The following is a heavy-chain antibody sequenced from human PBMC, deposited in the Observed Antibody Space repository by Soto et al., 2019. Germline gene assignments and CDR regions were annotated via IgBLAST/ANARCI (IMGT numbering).Heavy chain of an antibody. CDR2: IYDTGISGYTPST. J-gene: IGHJ6*02. D-gene: IGHD6-6*01. Sequence: SETLSLTCTVSGGSITSSYWSWIRRPPGKGLEWIAYIYDTGISGYTPSTSYNPSLKSRVTMSLDTSKSQSSLNLTSAAAEDTAVYYCARGEDASFYYGFDVWGQGIPVTVSS. CDR1: GGSITSSY. CDR3: ARGEDASFYYGFDV. V-gene: IGHV4-59*01.